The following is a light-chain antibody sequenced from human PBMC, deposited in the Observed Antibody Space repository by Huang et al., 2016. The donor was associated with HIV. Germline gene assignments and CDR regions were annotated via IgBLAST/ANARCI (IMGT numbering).Light chain of an antibody. CDR1: QSVLKTSNNKNC. CDR3: HQYYDTPQT. Sequence: DIVVTQSPDSLALSLGGRAAINFTASQSVLKTSNNKNCLSWYQLKPGQPPKLLFYWASTRESGVPDRFSGSGSGTHFTLTIASLQAEDVAVYYCHQYYDTPQTFGQGTKVEVK. CDR2: WAS. J-gene: IGKJ1*01. V-gene: IGKV4-1*01.